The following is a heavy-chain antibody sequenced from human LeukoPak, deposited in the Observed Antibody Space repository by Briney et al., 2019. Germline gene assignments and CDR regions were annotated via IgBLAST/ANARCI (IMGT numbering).Heavy chain of an antibody. CDR1: KFTFSSYG. V-gene: IGHV3-30*18. CDR2: ISYDGSNK. J-gene: IGHJ4*02. Sequence: GGSLRLSCAASKFTFSSYGMHWVSQAPGKGLEWVAVISYDGSNKYYADSVKGRFTISRDNSKNTLYLEMNSLRAEDTAVYYCAKDLRSSSWFGGFDYWGQGTLVTVSS. D-gene: IGHD6-13*01. CDR3: AKDLRSSSWFGGFDY.